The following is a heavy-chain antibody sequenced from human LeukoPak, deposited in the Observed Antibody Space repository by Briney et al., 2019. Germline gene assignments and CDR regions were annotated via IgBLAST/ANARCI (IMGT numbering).Heavy chain of an antibody. V-gene: IGHV1-69*13. Sequence: SVKVSCKASGGTFSSYAISWVRQAPGQGLEWMGGIIPIFGTANYAQKFQGRVTITADESTSTAYMELSSLRSEDTAVYYCARVVRNPPYYYYYMDVWGKGTTVTVSS. CDR3: ARVVRNPPYYYYYMDV. CDR1: GGTFSSYA. CDR2: IIPIFGTA. D-gene: IGHD1-14*01. J-gene: IGHJ6*03.